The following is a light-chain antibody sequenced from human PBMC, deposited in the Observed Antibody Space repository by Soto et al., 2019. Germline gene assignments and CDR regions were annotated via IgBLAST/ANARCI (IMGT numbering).Light chain of an antibody. J-gene: IGKJ1*01. CDR3: QQYTNRPPWT. Sequence: EIVMTQSPATLSGSPGERATLSCRASQSVSTNLAWYQQKPGQAPRLLIYGASTRATGIPARFSGSGSGTEFTHTISSLQSDDFAFYYCQQYTNRPPWTFGQGTKV. CDR2: GAS. CDR1: QSVSTN. V-gene: IGKV3-15*01.